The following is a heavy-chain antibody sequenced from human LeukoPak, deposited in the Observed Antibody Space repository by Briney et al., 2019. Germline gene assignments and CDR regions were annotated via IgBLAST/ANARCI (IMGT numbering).Heavy chain of an antibody. CDR1: GGSISSSTCY. D-gene: IGHD1-26*01. J-gene: IGHJ4*02. V-gene: IGHV4-39*01. CDR2: IYYGGST. Sequence: SETLSLTCTVAGGSISSSTCYWGWIRQPPGKGLEWIGNIYYGGSTYYNPSLKSRVTISVDTSKNQFSLKLSSVTAADTAVFYCARYYRNGPLDYWGQGTLVTVSS. CDR3: ARYYRNGPLDY.